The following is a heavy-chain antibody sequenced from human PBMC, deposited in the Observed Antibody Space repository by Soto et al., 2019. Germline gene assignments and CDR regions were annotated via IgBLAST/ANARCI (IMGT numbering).Heavy chain of an antibody. J-gene: IGHJ4*02. CDR1: GGSVSDYH. D-gene: IGHD3-22*01. CDR3: ARGRHDETGGYYSGGGYYCDH. CDR2: INHSGSA. Sequence: QVQLQQWGAGLLKPSETLSLTCDVSGGSVSDYHWSWIRQPPGKGLEWIGKINHSGSANYNPSLKCRVTISVDMSKNQFPLEVSSVTAADTAVDYWARGRHDETGGYYSGGGYYCDHWGQGTLVTVSS. V-gene: IGHV4-34*01.